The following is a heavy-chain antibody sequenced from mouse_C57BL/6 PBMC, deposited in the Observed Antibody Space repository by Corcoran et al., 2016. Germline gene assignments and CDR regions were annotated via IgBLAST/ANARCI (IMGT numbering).Heavy chain of an antibody. V-gene: IGHV1-26*01. J-gene: IGHJ2*01. CDR1: GYTFTDYY. CDR3: ARSWSPKDYFDY. CDR2: INPNNGGT. Sequence: EVQLQQSGPELVKPGASVKISCKASGYTFTDYYMNWVKQSHGKSLEWSGDINPNNGGTSYNQKFTGKATLTVDKSSSTAYMELRSLTSEDSAVYYCARSWSPKDYFDYWGQGTTLTVSS.